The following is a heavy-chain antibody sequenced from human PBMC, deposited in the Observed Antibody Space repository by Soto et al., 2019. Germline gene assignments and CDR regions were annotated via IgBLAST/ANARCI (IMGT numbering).Heavy chain of an antibody. CDR3: STRVNCSGGSCCSRGGDY. CDR2: IIPIFGTA. Sequence: QVQLVQSGAEVKKPGSSVKVSCKASGGTFSSYAISWVRQAPGQGLEWMGGIIPIFGTANYAQKFQGRVTITEDKSTSTAYMERRSLRPEDTAVYYCSTRVNCSGGSCCSRGGDYWGQGTLVTVSS. J-gene: IGHJ4*02. V-gene: IGHV1-69*06. CDR1: GGTFSSYA. D-gene: IGHD2-15*01.